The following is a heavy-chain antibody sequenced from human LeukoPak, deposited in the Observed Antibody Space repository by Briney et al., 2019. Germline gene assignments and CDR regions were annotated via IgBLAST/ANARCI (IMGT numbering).Heavy chain of an antibody. Sequence: PSETLSLTCTVSGGSISSYYWSWIRQPAGKGVEWIGRIYTSGSTNYNPSLKSRVTMSVDTSKNQFSLKLSSVTAADTAVYYCAGGFGELFDGEFDYWGQGTLVTVSS. D-gene: IGHD3-10*01. J-gene: IGHJ4*02. CDR2: IYTSGST. CDR3: AGGFGELFDGEFDY. V-gene: IGHV4-4*07. CDR1: GGSISSYY.